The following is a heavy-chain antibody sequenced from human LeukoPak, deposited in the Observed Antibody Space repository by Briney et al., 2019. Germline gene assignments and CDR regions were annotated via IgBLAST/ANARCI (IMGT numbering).Heavy chain of an antibody. CDR3: ARDLTYYYDSSGYTADY. D-gene: IGHD3-22*01. Sequence: ASVKVSCKASRYTFTGYYMHWVRQAPGQGLEWMGWINPNSGGTNYAQKFQGRVTMTRDTSISTAYMELSRLRSDDTAVYYCARDLTYYYDSSGYTADYWGQGTLVTVSS. V-gene: IGHV1-2*02. CDR2: INPNSGGT. J-gene: IGHJ4*02. CDR1: RYTFTGYY.